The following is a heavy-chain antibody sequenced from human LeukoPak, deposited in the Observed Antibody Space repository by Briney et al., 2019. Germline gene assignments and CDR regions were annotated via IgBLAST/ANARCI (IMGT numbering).Heavy chain of an antibody. D-gene: IGHD2-15*01. CDR1: GFTFDDYA. CDR3: AKDKVVAATGFFDY. CDR2: ISWNSGSI. V-gene: IGHV3-9*01. J-gene: IGHJ4*02. Sequence: PGGSLRLSCAASGFTFDDYAMHWVRQAPGKGLEWVSGISWNSGSIGYADSVKGRFTISRDNAKNSLYLQMNSLRAEDTALYYCAKDKVVAATGFFDYWGQGTLVTVSS.